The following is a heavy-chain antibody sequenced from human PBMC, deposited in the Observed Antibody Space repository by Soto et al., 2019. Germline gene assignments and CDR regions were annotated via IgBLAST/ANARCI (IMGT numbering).Heavy chain of an antibody. CDR2: IHHGGTP. D-gene: IGHD5-12*01. CDR1: GASISSGDYS. V-gene: IGHV4-30-2*01. Sequence: KTSETLSLTCAVSGASISSGDYSWRWVRQPPGKGLEWIGHIHHGGTPYYKASLKSRVTISQDRSKNQFSLSLSSVTAADTAMYFCARVEYSGLEYFFDSWGQGILVTVSS. J-gene: IGHJ4*02. CDR3: ARVEYSGLEYFFDS.